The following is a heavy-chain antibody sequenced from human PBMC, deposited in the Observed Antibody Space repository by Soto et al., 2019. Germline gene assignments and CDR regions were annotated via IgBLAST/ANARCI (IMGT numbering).Heavy chain of an antibody. CDR1: GGSFSGYY. Sequence: SETLSLTCAVYGGSFSGYYWSWIRQPPGKGLEWIGEINHSGSTNYNPSLKSRVTISVDASKNQFSLKLSSVTAADTAVYYCARGRSYYDYVWGSYRPSHYFDYWGQGTLVTVSS. V-gene: IGHV4-34*01. CDR2: INHSGST. CDR3: ARGRSYYDYVWGSYRPSHYFDY. D-gene: IGHD3-16*02. J-gene: IGHJ4*02.